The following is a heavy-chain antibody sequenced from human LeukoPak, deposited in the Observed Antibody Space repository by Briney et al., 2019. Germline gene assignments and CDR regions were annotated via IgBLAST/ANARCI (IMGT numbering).Heavy chain of an antibody. J-gene: IGHJ4*02. Sequence: GGSLRLSCAASGFTFSSYWMSWVRQAPGKGLEWVANIKQDGSEKYYVDSVKGRFTISRDNAKNSLYLQMNSLRAEDTAVYYCARGLKYYYGSGPGGYWGQGTLVTVSS. D-gene: IGHD3-10*01. CDR1: GFTFSSYW. CDR2: IKQDGSEK. CDR3: ARGLKYYYGSGPGGY. V-gene: IGHV3-7*01.